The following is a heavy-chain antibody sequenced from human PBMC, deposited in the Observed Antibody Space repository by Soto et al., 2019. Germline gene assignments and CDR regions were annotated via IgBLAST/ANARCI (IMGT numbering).Heavy chain of an antibody. CDR1: GYTFTSYG. V-gene: IGHV1-18*01. Sequence: ASVKVSCKASGYTFTSYGISWVRQAPGQGLEWMGWISAYNGNTNYAQKLQGRVTMTTDTSTSTAYMELRSLRSDDTAVYYCARTDPISGPGYYYGMDVWGQGTTVTVSS. J-gene: IGHJ6*02. CDR3: ARTDPISGPGYYYGMDV. D-gene: IGHD6-19*01. CDR2: ISAYNGNT.